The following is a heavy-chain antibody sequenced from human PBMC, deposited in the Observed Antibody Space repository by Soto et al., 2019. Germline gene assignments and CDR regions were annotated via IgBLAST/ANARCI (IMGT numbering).Heavy chain of an antibody. CDR3: AREESLLGVMRYFDY. V-gene: IGHV1-46*01. CDR2: INPSGGST. J-gene: IGHJ4*02. Sequence: QVQLVQSGAEVKKPGASVKVSCKASGYTFSSYYMHWVRQAPGQGLEWMGIINPSGGSTSYAQNFQGRVTMTRDTSTRTVYMELRSLRSEDTAIYYCAREESLLGVMRYFDYWGQGTLVTVSS. CDR1: GYTFSSYY. D-gene: IGHD2-21*01.